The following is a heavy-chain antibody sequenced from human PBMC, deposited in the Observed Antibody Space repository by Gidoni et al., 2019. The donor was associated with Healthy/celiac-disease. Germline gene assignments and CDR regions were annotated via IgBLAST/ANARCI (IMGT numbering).Heavy chain of an antibody. CDR3: ATATLGGVAFDI. Sequence: EVQLVVSGGGLVQPGGSLRLSCSASGFTFSSYAMHWVRQAPGKGLEYVSASSSNGGRTYYADSVKGRFTISRDNSKKTLYLQMSSLRAEDTAVYYCATATLGGVAFDIWGQGTMVTVSS. V-gene: IGHV3-64D*06. CDR1: GFTFSSYA. D-gene: IGHD5-12*01. CDR2: SSSNGGRT. J-gene: IGHJ3*02.